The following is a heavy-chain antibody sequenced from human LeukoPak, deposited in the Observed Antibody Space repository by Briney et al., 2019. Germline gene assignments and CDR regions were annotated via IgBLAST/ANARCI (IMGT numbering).Heavy chain of an antibody. Sequence: ASEKVSCKASGYTCTGYYMDWVRQAPGQGLHWMVWINPNSGRTNYGPKYQGRVTMTRDTSISTAGMELSRLRSDATAVYYCAREAAGPFDYWGQRTLVTVSS. CDR1: GYTCTGYY. V-gene: IGHV1-2*02. J-gene: IGHJ4*02. D-gene: IGHD6-13*01. CDR3: AREAAGPFDY. CDR2: INPNSGRT.